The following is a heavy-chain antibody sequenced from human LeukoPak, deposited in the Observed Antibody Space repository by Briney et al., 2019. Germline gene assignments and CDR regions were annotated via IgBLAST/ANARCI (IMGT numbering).Heavy chain of an antibody. V-gene: IGHV4-4*07. CDR3: ARGGWLPPDY. D-gene: IGHD3-22*01. CDR1: GGSIDTFS. Sequence: SETLSLTCTVSGGSIDTFSWSWIRQPAGKGLEWIGHIYSTGSTIYNPSLNSRVAISLDSSKSQFSLKVTSLSAADTAVYYCARGGWLPPDYWGQGTLVTVSS. CDR2: IYSTGST. J-gene: IGHJ4*02.